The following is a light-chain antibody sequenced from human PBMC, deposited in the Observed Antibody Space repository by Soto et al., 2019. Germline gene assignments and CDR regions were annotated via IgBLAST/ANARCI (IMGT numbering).Light chain of an antibody. Sequence: EVVLTQSPPPLSLSLGERDPLSCRASQSVTKYFAWYQHKPGQARRLVMYDVYKMATSIPARFRGSGSGTDFTLTICSLEPEHFAVFCCHHCYSWPLTFCGGTKLEIK. CDR3: HHCYSWPLT. CDR1: QSVTKY. V-gene: IGKV3-11*01. CDR2: DVY. J-gene: IGKJ4*01.